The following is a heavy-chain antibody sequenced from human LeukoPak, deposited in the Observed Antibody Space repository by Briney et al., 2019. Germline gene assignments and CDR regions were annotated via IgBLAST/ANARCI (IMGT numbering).Heavy chain of an antibody. CDR3: AKDHRRYRAALDY. Sequence: GGSLRLSCVASGFSFGSYAMHWVRQAPGKGLEWVAFIRHDESNKYYADSVKGRFTISRDNSKNTLYVQMNSLRAEDTAVYYCAKDHRRYRAALDYWGQGTLVTVSS. CDR1: GFSFGSYA. V-gene: IGHV3-30*02. J-gene: IGHJ4*02. D-gene: IGHD1-14*01. CDR2: IRHDESNK.